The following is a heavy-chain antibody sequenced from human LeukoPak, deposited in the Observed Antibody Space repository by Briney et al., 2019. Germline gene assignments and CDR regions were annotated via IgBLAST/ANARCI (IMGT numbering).Heavy chain of an antibody. CDR3: AKSRSGSANWALRIFDN. CDR2: ISYDGNNK. CDR1: GFTFSSYA. J-gene: IGHJ4*02. D-gene: IGHD1-1*01. Sequence: GGSLRLSCAASGFTFSSYAMHWVRQAPGRGLEWVAVISYDGNNKYYADFVKGRFTISRDNSNNSLFVQMNSLRVEDTAVYFCAKSRSGSANWALRIFDNWGQGTLVTVSS. V-gene: IGHV3-30-3*02.